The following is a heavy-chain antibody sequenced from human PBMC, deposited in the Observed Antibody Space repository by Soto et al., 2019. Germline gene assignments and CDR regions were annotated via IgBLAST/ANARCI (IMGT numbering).Heavy chain of an antibody. V-gene: IGHV4-28*01. J-gene: IGHJ4*02. Sequence: QVQLQESGPGLVKPSDTLSLTCAVSGYSISSSNWWGWIRQPPGKGLEWIGYIYYSGTTYYKPSLKNRVTKSVDTSKNRFSLKLTSVTAVDTAVDYCARREIQGPIDYWGQGTLVTVSS. CDR3: ARREIQGPIDY. D-gene: IGHD1-26*01. CDR1: GYSISSSNW. CDR2: IYYSGTT.